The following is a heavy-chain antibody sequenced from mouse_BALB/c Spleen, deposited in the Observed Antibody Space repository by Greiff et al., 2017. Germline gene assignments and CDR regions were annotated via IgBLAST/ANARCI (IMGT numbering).Heavy chain of an antibody. V-gene: IGHV5-17*02. CDR3: ARAVNGYYGAMDY. CDR1: GFTFSSFG. CDR2: LSRGSSTI. Sequence: EVKLVESGGGLVQPGGSRKLSCAASGFTFSSFGMHWVRQAPGKGLEWVAYLSRGSSTIYYADTVKGRFTISRDNSKNTLFLEMTSLRSEDTALYYCARAVNGYYGAMDYGGQGTSVTVAA. D-gene: IGHD2-3*01. J-gene: IGHJ4*01.